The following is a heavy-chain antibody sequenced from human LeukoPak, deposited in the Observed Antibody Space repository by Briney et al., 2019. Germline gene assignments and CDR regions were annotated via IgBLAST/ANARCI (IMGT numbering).Heavy chain of an antibody. CDR2: ISSSGSTI. D-gene: IGHD6-13*01. J-gene: IGHJ5*02. CDR3: ARDRSSWYAWFDP. CDR1: GFTFSSYE. V-gene: IGHV3-48*03. Sequence: GGSLRLSCAASGFTFSSYEMNWVRQAPGKGLEWVSYISSSGSTIYYADSVKGRFTISRDNAKNPLYLQMNSLRAEDTAVYYCARDRSSWYAWFDPWGQGTLVTISS.